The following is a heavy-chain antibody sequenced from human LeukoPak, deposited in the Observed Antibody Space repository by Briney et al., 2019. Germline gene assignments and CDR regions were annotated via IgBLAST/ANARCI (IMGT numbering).Heavy chain of an antibody. CDR1: GFTFSSYS. Sequence: GGSLRLSCAASGFTFSSYSMNWVRQAPGKGLVWVSRINSDGSSTSYADSVKGRFTISRDNAKNTLYLQMNSLRAEDTAVYYCARGGGYSYIAFDYWGQGTLVTVSS. CDR2: INSDGSST. V-gene: IGHV3-74*01. CDR3: ARGGGYSYIAFDY. J-gene: IGHJ4*02. D-gene: IGHD5-18*01.